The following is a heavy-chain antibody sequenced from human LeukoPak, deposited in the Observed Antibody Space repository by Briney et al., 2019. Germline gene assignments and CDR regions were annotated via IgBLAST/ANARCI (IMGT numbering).Heavy chain of an antibody. CDR2: VYPGGFT. CDR3: ARDQYYDSSGFDY. V-gene: IGHV3-66*01. Sequence: PGGSLRLSCAVSGFTVTSNYMSWVRQAPGKGLEWVSVVYPGGFTYHADSVKGRFTISRDNAKNSLYLQMNSLRAEDTAVYYCARDQYYDSSGFDYWGQGTLVTVSS. CDR1: GFTVTSNY. D-gene: IGHD3-22*01. J-gene: IGHJ4*02.